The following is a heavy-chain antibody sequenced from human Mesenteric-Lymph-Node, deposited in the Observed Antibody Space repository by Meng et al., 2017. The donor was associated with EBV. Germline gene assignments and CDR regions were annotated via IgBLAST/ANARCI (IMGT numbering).Heavy chain of an antibody. Sequence: EVQVGGAGGGLIQPGGSLGLSCVASGFSVSSKFMAWVRQAPGQGLEWVSIIYSGAGTYHADSVKGRFTASRDNVKKSLFLQMNSLRAEDTAVYYCARDHTSGWFDPWGQGTLVTVSS. CDR1: GFSVSSKF. V-gene: IGHV3-53*01. J-gene: IGHJ5*02. CDR3: ARDHTSGWFDP. CDR2: IYSGAGT. D-gene: IGHD6-19*01.